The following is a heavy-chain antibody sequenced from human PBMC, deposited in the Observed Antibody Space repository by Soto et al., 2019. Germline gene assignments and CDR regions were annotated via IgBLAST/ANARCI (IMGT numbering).Heavy chain of an antibody. CDR1: GDSINNKNW. CDR3: ARQASGYYYGWFDP. CDR2: IYHTGRS. V-gene: IGHV4-4*02. Sequence: SETLSLTCSVSGDSINNKNWWTWLRQPPGKRLEWIGDIYHTGRSSYNPSLTSRVTMSVDKSKNQFSLKLTSVTAADTAVYYCARQASGYYYGWFDPWGQGTLVTVSS. D-gene: IGHD3-22*01. J-gene: IGHJ5*02.